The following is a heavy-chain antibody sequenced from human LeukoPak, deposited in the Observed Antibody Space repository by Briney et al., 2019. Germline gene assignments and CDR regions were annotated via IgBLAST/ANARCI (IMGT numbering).Heavy chain of an antibody. J-gene: IGHJ2*01. CDR3: ARDLGIAAAAAYWYFDL. D-gene: IGHD6-13*01. CDR1: GYTFTGYY. V-gene: IGHV1-2*02. CDR2: INPNSGGT. Sequence: ASVKVSCKASGYTFTGYYMHWVRQAPGQGLEWMGWINPNSGGTNYAQKFQGRVTMTRDTSISTAYMELSRLRSDGTAVYYCARDLGIAAAAAYWYFDLWGRGTLVTVSS.